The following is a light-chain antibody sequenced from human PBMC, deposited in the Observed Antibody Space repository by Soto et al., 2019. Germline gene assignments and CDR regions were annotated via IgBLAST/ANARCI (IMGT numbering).Light chain of an antibody. J-gene: IGKJ1*01. CDR2: GAS. CDR3: QQSYSTPWT. CDR1: EMISIY. Sequence: DIQMTQSPSSLSASVGDRVTLTCRASEMISIYLNWYQQKPGKAPKLLIYGASRLQSGVPSRFSGSESGTDFTLTISSLQPEDFATYYCQQSYSTPWTFGQGTKVEVK. V-gene: IGKV1-39*01.